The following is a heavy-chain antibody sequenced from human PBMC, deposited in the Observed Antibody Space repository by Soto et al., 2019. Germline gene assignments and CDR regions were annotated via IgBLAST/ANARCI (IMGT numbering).Heavy chain of an antibody. CDR1: GFTFSSYA. CDR2: ISNDGSYK. J-gene: IGHJ4*02. Sequence: QVQLVESGGGVVQPGRSLRLSCAASGFTFSSYAMHWVRQAPGKGLEWVAVISNDGSYKYYADSVQGRFTISRDNSKNTLNLQMNSRRADDTAVYYYGKALGEVSHESYDYWGQGTLITVSS. V-gene: IGHV3-30*18. D-gene: IGHD3-16*02. CDR3: GKALGEVSHESYDY.